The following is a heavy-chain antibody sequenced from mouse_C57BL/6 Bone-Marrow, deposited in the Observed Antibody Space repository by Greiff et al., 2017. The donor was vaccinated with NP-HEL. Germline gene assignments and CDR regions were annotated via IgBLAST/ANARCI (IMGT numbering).Heavy chain of an antibody. J-gene: IGHJ1*03. Sequence: QVQLQQSGPGLVQPSQSLSITCTVSGFSLTSYGVHWVRQSPGKGLEWLGVIWSGGSTDYNAAFIYRLSISKDNSKSQVIFKMNSLQADDTAIYYCAGVEYCGSSVYFDVWGTGTTVTVSS. V-gene: IGHV2-2*01. D-gene: IGHD1-1*01. CDR2: IWSGGST. CDR1: GFSLTSYG. CDR3: AGVEYCGSSVYFDV.